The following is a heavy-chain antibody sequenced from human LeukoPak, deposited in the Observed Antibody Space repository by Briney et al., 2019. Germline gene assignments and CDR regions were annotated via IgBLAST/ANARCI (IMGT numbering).Heavy chain of an antibody. CDR1: GFTFINAW. CDR2: IKSKTDGGTT. D-gene: IGHD3-22*01. Sequence: PGGSLRLSCAASGFTFINAWMSWVRQAPGKGLEWVGRIKSKTDGGTTDYAAAVKGRFTISRDDSKKTLYLQMNSLKTEDTAGYHCTTHYSDSSGYYYGYYFDYWGQGTLVTVSS. CDR3: TTHYSDSSGYYYGYYFDY. J-gene: IGHJ4*02. V-gene: IGHV3-15*01.